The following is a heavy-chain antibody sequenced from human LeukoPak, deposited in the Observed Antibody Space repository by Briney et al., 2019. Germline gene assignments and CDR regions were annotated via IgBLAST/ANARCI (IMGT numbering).Heavy chain of an antibody. CDR3: AKDSAGGQGAY. V-gene: IGHV3-30*18. CDR1: GFTFSSCG. Sequence: GRSLRLSCAASGFTFSSCGMHWVRQAPGKGLEWVAVISYDGSNKYYADSVKGRFTISRDNSKNTLYLQMNSLRAEDTAVYYCAKDSAGGQGAYWGQGTLVTASS. D-gene: IGHD3-16*01. J-gene: IGHJ4*02. CDR2: ISYDGSNK.